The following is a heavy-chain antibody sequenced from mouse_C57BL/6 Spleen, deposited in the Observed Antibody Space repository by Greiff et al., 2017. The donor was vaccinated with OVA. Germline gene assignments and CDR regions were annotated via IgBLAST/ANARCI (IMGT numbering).Heavy chain of an antibody. D-gene: IGHD2-5*01. CDR1: GYSITSGYD. V-gene: IGHV3-1*01. Sequence: LQESGPGMVKPSQSLSLTCTVTGYSITSGYDWHWIRHFPGNKLEWMGYISYSGSTNYNPSLKSRISITHDTSKNHFFLKLNSVTTEDTATYYCARDSNYGEFAYWGQGTLVTVSA. CDR3: ARDSNYGEFAY. J-gene: IGHJ3*01. CDR2: ISYSGST.